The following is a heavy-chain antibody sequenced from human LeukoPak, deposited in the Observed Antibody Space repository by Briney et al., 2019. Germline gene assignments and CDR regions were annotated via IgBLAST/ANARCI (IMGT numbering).Heavy chain of an antibody. CDR1: GFTFSTFS. CDR2: ISPSGSAT. J-gene: IGHJ4*02. Sequence: GGSLRLSCAASGFTFSTFSMNWVRQAPGKGLEWVSTISPSGSATYYADPVKGRFTISRDNSEDTLYLQMSSLRAEDTAVYYCAKKGYAGSGTYSYYFDYWGLGTLVTVSS. CDR3: AKKGYAGSGTYSYYFDY. D-gene: IGHD3-10*01. V-gene: IGHV3-23*01.